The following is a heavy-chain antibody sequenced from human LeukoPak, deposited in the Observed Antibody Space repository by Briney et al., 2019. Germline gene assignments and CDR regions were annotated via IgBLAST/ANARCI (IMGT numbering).Heavy chain of an antibody. D-gene: IGHD3-22*01. CDR3: ARDGLGYYDSSGLDY. Sequence: ASVKVSCKASGYTFTSYGITCVRRAPGQGLEWMGWINTYNDKTNYPQKFQGRVTMTADTSTSTAYMELRSLRSDDTAVYFCARDGLGYYDSSGLDYWGQGTLVTVSS. J-gene: IGHJ4*02. CDR1: GYTFTSYG. V-gene: IGHV1-18*01. CDR2: INTYNDKT.